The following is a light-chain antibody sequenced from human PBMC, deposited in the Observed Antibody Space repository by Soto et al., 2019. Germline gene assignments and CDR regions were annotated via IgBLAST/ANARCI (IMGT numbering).Light chain of an antibody. Sequence: QSALTQPASVSGYPGESITISCTGTSNDVGGYNYVSWYQQHPGKDPKLMIYEVSNRPSGVSNRFSGSKSGNTASLTIYGRQAEDEADYYCNSYPRSCTRLFGNGRKFTV. V-gene: IGLV2-14*01. CDR1: SNDVGGYNY. J-gene: IGLJ1*01. CDR3: NSYPRSCTRL. CDR2: EVS.